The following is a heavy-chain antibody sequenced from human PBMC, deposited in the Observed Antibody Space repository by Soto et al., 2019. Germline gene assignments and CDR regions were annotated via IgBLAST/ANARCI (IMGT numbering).Heavy chain of an antibody. V-gene: IGHV3-21*01. CDR1: GFTFSSYS. D-gene: IGHD6-13*01. Sequence: GGSLRLSCAASGFTFSSYSMNWVRQAPGKGLEWVSSISSSSSYIYYADSVKGRFTISRDNAKNSLYLQMNSLRAEDTAVYYCARFSGGESAAADHRSGTYYFDYWGQGTLVTVSS. CDR3: ARFSGGESAAADHRSGTYYFDY. CDR2: ISSSSSYI. J-gene: IGHJ4*02.